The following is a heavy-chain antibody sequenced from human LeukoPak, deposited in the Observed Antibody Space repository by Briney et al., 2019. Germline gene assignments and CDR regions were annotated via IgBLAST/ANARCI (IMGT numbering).Heavy chain of an antibody. CDR1: GFTFSSYA. CDR3: ARVPRSGGSIDY. Sequence: PGGSLRLSCAASGFTFSSYALSWVRQAPGKGLEWLSAISGSGAGTYYADSVKGRFTISRDNAKNSLYVQMSNLRAEDTAVYYCARVPRSGGSIDYWGQGTLVTVSP. V-gene: IGHV3-23*01. J-gene: IGHJ4*02. D-gene: IGHD6-19*01. CDR2: ISGSGAGT.